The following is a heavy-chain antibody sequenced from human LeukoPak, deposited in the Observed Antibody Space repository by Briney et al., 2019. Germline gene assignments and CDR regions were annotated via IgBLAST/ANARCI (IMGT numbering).Heavy chain of an antibody. Sequence: SETLSLTCAVYGGSFSGYYWSWLRQPPGKGLEWIGYIYSSGSTNYNPSLKSRLTMSVDRSKNQFSLKMTSVTAADTAMYYCARDTALWTFDIWGQGTMVTVSS. CDR3: ARDTALWTFDI. D-gene: IGHD2-21*02. CDR2: IYSSGST. CDR1: GGSFSGYY. J-gene: IGHJ3*02. V-gene: IGHV4-4*08.